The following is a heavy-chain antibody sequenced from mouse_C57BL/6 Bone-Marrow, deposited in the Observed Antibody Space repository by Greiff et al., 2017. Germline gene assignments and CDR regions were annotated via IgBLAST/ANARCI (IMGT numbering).Heavy chain of an antibody. CDR2: ISSGGDYI. Sequence: EVKLVESGEGLVKPGGSLKLSCAASGFTFSSYAMSWVRQTPEKWLEWVAYISSGGDYIYYADTVKGRFTIPRDNARNTLYLQMSSLKSEDTYMYYCTRPFYYGNYWYFDVWGTGTTVTVSS. J-gene: IGHJ1*03. V-gene: IGHV5-9-1*02. CDR3: TRPFYYGNYWYFDV. D-gene: IGHD2-1*01. CDR1: GFTFSSYA.